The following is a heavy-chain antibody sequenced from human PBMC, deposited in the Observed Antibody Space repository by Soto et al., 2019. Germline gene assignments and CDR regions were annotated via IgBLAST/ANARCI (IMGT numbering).Heavy chain of an antibody. V-gene: IGHV4-39*01. CDR3: ARHKYVRLRPNWFDP. J-gene: IGHJ5*02. D-gene: IGHD4-17*01. CDR2: IYYSGST. CDR1: GGSISSRSYY. Sequence: PSETLSLTCTVSGGSISSRSYYWGWIRQPPGKGLEWIGSIYYSGSTYHNPSLKSRVTISVDTSKNQFSLKLSSVTAADTAVYYCARHKYVRLRPNWFDPWGQGTLVTVSS.